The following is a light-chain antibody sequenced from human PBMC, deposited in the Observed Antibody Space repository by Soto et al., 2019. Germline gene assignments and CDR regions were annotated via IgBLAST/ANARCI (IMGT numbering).Light chain of an antibody. V-gene: IGKV1-39*01. CDR2: GAS. Sequence: DIQMTQSPSSLSASVGDRVTITCRASQSISSHLNWYQQKPGKAPNLLIYGASSWQSGVPSRFSGSGSGTDFTLNITNLQPEDFETYYCQQSYSTPYTFGQGTKVDIK. CDR1: QSISSH. J-gene: IGKJ2*01. CDR3: QQSYSTPYT.